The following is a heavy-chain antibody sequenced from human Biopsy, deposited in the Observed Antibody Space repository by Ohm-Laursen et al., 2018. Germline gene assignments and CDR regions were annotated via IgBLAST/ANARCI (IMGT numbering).Heavy chain of an antibody. J-gene: IGHJ6*02. CDR3: ARIPILVVPAAIVYRHRRHLQGLDV. Sequence: TQTLTLTCTLSGFSLNTRGMSVTWIRQPPGKALERLARIDWDDAKFYSESLKTRLTISKGTSENHVVLTLSDVAPVDTATYYCARIPILVVPAAIVYRHRRHLQGLDVWGQGTTVIVSS. V-gene: IGHV2-70*16. CDR1: GFSLNTRGMS. CDR2: IDWDDAK. D-gene: IGHD2-2*02.